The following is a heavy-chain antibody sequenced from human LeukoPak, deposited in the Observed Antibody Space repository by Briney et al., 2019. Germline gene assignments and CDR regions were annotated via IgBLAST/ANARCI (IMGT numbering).Heavy chain of an antibody. D-gene: IGHD3-22*01. J-gene: IGHJ4*02. Sequence: ASVTVSCKASGYTFTSYYMHWVRQAPGQGLEWMGIINPSGGSTSYAQQFQGRVTMTRDMSTSTVYMELSSLRSEDTAVYYCARDAHYYDSSGYSFDYWGQGTLVTVSS. CDR2: INPSGGST. CDR3: ARDAHYYDSSGYSFDY. V-gene: IGHV1-46*01. CDR1: GYTFTSYY.